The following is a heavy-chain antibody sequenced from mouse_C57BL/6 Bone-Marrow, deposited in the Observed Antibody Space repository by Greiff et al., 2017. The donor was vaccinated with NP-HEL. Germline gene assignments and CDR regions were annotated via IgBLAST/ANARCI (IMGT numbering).Heavy chain of an antibody. CDR1: GFTFSDYG. J-gene: IGHJ4*01. Sequence: EVKLMESGGGLVKPGGSLKLSCAASGFTFSDYGMHWVRQAPEKGLEWVAYISSGSSTIYYADTVKGRFTISRDNAKNTLFLQMTSLRSEDTAMYYCARPGGTEDYAMDYWGQGTSVTVSS. CDR2: ISSGSSTI. D-gene: IGHD4-1*01. V-gene: IGHV5-17*01. CDR3: ARPGGTEDYAMDY.